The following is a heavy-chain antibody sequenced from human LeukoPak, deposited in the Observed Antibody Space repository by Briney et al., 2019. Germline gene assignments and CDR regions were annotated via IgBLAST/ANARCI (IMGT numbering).Heavy chain of an antibody. J-gene: IGHJ3*02. CDR1: GGPFSSYT. Sequence: ASVKVSCKASGGPFSSYTINWVRLVPGQGLEWMGRIFPIIDMANYAQKFHGRVTIIADKSTNTAYMELSSLRPEDTAVYYCARGRGEKATIKGCAFDIWGQGTMVTVSS. CDR3: ARGRGEKATIKGCAFDI. D-gene: IGHD5-24*01. V-gene: IGHV1-69*02. CDR2: IFPIIDMA.